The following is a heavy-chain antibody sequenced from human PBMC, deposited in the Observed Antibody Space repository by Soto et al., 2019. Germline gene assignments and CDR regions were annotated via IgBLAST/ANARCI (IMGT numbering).Heavy chain of an antibody. CDR2: IYYSGST. CDR3: ARRFYYYYCVPD. Sequence: QVQLQESGPGLGKPSETLSLTCTVSGASVSSGSYYWSWIRQPPGKGLEWIGHIYYSGSTSYNPSLQRRVNMSVGTSKNHFSLKLTSVTAADTAVYDCARRFYYYYCVPDWGQGTLVTVSS. V-gene: IGHV4-61*03. D-gene: IGHD3-22*01. J-gene: IGHJ4*02. CDR1: GASVSSGSYY.